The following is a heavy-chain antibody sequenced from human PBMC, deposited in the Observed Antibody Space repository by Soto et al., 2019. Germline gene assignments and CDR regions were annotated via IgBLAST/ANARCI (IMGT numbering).Heavy chain of an antibody. CDR3: ARLIEDYDSSGWPLVGY. V-gene: IGHV4-34*01. D-gene: IGHD3-22*01. CDR2: INHSGST. J-gene: IGHJ4*02. CDR1: GDSISTYY. Sequence: SETLSLTCTVSGDSISTYYWSCIRQPPGKGLEWIGEINHSGSTNYNPSLKSRVTISVDTSKNQFSLKLSSVTAADTAVYYCARLIEDYDSSGWPLVGYWGQGTLVTVSS.